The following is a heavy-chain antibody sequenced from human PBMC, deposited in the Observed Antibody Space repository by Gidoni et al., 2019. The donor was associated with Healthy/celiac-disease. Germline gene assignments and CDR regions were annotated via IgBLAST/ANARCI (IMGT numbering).Heavy chain of an antibody. CDR3: ARGGWIQLWLVSAFDI. CDR1: GFTFSSYG. CDR2: IWYDGSNK. J-gene: IGHJ3*02. Sequence: QVQLVESGGGVVQPGRSLRLSCAASGFTFSSYGMHWVRQAPGKGLEWVAVIWYDGSNKYYADSVKGRFTISRDNSKNTLYLQMNSLRAEDTAVYYCARGGWIQLWLVSAFDIWGQGTMVNVSS. D-gene: IGHD5-18*01. V-gene: IGHV3-33*01.